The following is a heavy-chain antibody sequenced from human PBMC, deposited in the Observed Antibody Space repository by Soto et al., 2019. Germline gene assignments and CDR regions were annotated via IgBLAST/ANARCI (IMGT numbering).Heavy chain of an antibody. V-gene: IGHV4-59*04. Sequence: PSETLSLTCTVSGGSISSYYWSWIRQPPGKGLEWIGTISSTGATWHSPSLQSRLSMSVDTSKNEVSVKLSSVTAADTAVYYCARKEEATMLDRWGPGTVVTVSS. CDR1: GGSISSYY. J-gene: IGHJ5*02. CDR2: ISSTGAT. D-gene: IGHD3-16*01. CDR3: ARKEEATMLDR.